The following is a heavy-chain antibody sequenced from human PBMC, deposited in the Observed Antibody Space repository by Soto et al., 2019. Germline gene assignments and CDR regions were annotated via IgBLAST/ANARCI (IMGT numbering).Heavy chain of an antibody. V-gene: IGHV5-51*01. J-gene: IGHJ5*02. CDR1: GYSFANYW. CDR2: IYPDDSDT. CDR3: ARLEWLSLAAWFDP. Sequence: PGESLKISCKGSGYSFANYWIGGVRQMPGKGLEWMGMIYPDDSDTKYSPSFQGQVTFSADKSINTAYLQWSSLKASDTAIYYCARLEWLSLAAWFDPWGQGTLVTVSS. D-gene: IGHD3-3*01.